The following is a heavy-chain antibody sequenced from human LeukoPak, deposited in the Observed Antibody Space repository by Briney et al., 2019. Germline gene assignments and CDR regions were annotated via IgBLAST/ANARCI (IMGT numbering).Heavy chain of an antibody. V-gene: IGHV3-23*01. CDR3: AKVMGCSSTSCYNRYYYYGMDV. D-gene: IGHD2-2*02. CDR2: ISGSGGST. Sequence: GGSLRLSCAASGFTFSSCAMSWVRQAPGKGLEWVSAISGSGGSTYYADSVKGRFTISRDNSKNTLYLQMNSLRAEDTAVYYCAKVMGCSSTSCYNRYYYYGMDVWGQGTTVTVSS. CDR1: GFTFSSCA. J-gene: IGHJ6*02.